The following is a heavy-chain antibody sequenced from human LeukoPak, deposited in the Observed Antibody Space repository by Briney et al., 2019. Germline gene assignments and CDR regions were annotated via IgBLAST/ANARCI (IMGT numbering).Heavy chain of an antibody. D-gene: IGHD3-22*01. CDR3: ARGGGVTYYYDSSGYPRRGKPDY. CDR2: ISSSGSTI. V-gene: IGHV3-11*01. J-gene: IGHJ4*02. Sequence: PGGSLRLSCAASGFTFSDYYMSWIRQAPGKGLEWVSYISSSGSTIYYADFVKGRFTISRDNAKNSLYLQMNSLRAEDTAVYYCARGGGVTYYYDSSGYPRRGKPDYWGQGTLVTVSS. CDR1: GFTFSDYY.